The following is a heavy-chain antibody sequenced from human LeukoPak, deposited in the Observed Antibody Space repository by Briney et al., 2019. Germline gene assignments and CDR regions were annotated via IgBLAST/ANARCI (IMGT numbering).Heavy chain of an antibody. J-gene: IGHJ2*01. CDR3: ARDPPFVGLWYFDL. D-gene: IGHD1-26*01. V-gene: IGHV3-48*01. Sequence: GGSLRLSCAASGFTFSSYSMNWVRQAPGKGLEWVSYISSSSSTIYYADSVKGRFTISRGNAKNSLYLQMSSLRAEDTAVYYGARDPPFVGLWYFDLWGRGTLVTVSS. CDR1: GFTFSSYS. CDR2: ISSSSSTI.